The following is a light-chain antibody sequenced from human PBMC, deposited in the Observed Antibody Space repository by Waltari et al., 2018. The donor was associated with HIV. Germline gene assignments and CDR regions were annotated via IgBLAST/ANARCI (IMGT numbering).Light chain of an antibody. CDR3: VTWADRSSGPVV. Sequence: QSVLTQPHSASGTTGQRVTISCSGSRSSIGSNNVNWFQQLPATAPNFLIDSNNQPSSWVPYRFSASNSCTSASLAISGLLSEYEADYYCVTWADRSSGPVVFGGGTKLTVL. CDR1: RSSIGSNN. J-gene: IGLJ2*01. V-gene: IGLV1-47*02. CDR2: SNN.